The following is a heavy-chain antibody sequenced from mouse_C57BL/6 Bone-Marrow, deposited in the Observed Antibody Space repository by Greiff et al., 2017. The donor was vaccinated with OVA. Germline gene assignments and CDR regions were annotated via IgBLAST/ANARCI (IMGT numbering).Heavy chain of an antibody. V-gene: IGHV5-12*01. J-gene: IGHJ4*01. D-gene: IGHD1-1*01. Sequence: EVKLQESGGGLVQPGGSLKLSCAASGFTFSDYYMYWVRQTPEKRLEWVAYISNGGGSTYYPDTVKGRFTITRDNAKNTLYLQMSRLKSEDTAMYYCARPLYYYGSSHYYAMDYWGQGTSVTVSS. CDR2: ISNGGGST. CDR1: GFTFSDYY. CDR3: ARPLYYYGSSHYYAMDY.